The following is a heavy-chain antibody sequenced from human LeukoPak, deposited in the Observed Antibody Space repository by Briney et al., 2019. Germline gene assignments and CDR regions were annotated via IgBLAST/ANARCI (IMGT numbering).Heavy chain of an antibody. CDR2: IIPILGIA. D-gene: IGHD6-13*01. V-gene: IGHV1-69*04. Sequence: ASVKVSCKASGGTFSSYAISWVRQAPGQGLEWMGRIIPILGIANYAQKFQVRVTITADKSTSTAYMELSSLRSEDTAVYYCARSYEDSSSWYSSFDYWGQGTLVTVSS. J-gene: IGHJ4*02. CDR3: ARSYEDSSSWYSSFDY. CDR1: GGTFSSYA.